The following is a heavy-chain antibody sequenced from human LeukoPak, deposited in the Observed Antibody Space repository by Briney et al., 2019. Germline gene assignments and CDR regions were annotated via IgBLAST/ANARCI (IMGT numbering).Heavy chain of an antibody. CDR1: GYTLTELS. Sequence: ASVKVSCKVSGYTLTELSMHWVRQAPGKGLEWVGGVDPEDGETIYAQKFQGRVTMTEDTSTDTAYMELSSLRSEDTAVYYCATSTRRGGPVNWGQGTLVTVSS. J-gene: IGHJ4*02. CDR2: VDPEDGET. V-gene: IGHV1-24*01. CDR3: ATSTRRGGPVN. D-gene: IGHD4-23*01.